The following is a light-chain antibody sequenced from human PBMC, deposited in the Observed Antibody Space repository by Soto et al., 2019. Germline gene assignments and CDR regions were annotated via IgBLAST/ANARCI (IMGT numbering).Light chain of an antibody. CDR1: SSNIGRNT. V-gene: IGLV1-44*01. CDR3: AAWYGSLTGYV. Sequence: QSVLTQPPSTSGTPGQSVTISCSGSSSNIGRNTVNWDKHRPGTAPKVLNYSNNQRPSGGPDRFTGSKSDTSASLYGSGLQSEDDPDYYCAAWYGSLTGYVVGTGSKLTVL. CDR2: SNN. J-gene: IGLJ1*01.